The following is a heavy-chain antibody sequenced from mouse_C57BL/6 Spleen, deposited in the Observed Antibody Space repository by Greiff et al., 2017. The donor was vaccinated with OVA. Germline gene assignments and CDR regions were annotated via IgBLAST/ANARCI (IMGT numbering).Heavy chain of an antibody. V-gene: IGHV14-2*01. CDR2: IDPEDGET. CDR1: GFNIKDYY. D-gene: IGHD1-1*01. J-gene: IGHJ2*01. Sequence: VKLMESGAELVKPGASVKLSCTASGFNIKDYYMHWVKQRTEQGLEWIGRIDPEDGETKYAPKFQGKATITADTSSNTAYLQLSSLTSEDTAVYYCARSEDITTAFDYWGQGTTLTVSS. CDR3: ARSEDITTAFDY.